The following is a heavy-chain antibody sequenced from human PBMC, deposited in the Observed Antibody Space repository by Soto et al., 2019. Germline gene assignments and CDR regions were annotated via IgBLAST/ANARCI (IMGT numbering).Heavy chain of an antibody. J-gene: IGHJ4*02. CDR3: ARVAGLAGHV. V-gene: IGHV3-7*01. D-gene: IGHD6-19*01. CDR1: GFTFSSYW. CDR2: IKQDGGDK. Sequence: GSLRLSFAASGFTFSSYWMSWVRQAPGKGLEWVANIKQDGGDKYYVDSVKGRFIISRDNAKNSLYLQMDSLRAEDTAVYYCARVAGLAGHVWGQGTLVTVSS.